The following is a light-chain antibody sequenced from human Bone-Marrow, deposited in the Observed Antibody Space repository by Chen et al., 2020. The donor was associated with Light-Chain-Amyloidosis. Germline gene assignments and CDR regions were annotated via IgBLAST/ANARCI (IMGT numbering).Light chain of an antibody. CDR2: DVS. J-gene: IGLJ2*01. CDR3: CSTAGRSTLV. CDR1: SGDVGGYDV. Sequence: QSALTQPRSVSGSPGHSVTISCTGTSGDVGGYDVVSWYQQYPVKAPKLIIYDVSKRPSGVPARFSGSKSGNTASLTISGLQAADEADYYCCSTAGRSTLVFGGGTTLTVL. V-gene: IGLV2-11*02.